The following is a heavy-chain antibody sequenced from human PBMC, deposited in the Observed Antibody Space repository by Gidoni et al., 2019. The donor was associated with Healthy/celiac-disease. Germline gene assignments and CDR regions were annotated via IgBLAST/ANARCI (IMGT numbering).Heavy chain of an antibody. J-gene: IGHJ6*02. CDR2: VNAMLVKS. CDR1: GLPFSSEA. Sequence: VQLVRFGAEVQKPGSSVKVSCKASGLPFSSEASSWVRRAPGLGLEWMGRVNAMLVKSDDAKKCQGRGTITADKATSTAYLELSRLKSEDTVVYYCTRHKRGDYDRNGFAPAYYYYGMDVWGQGTTVTVSS. CDR3: TRHKRGDYDRNGFAPAYYYYGMDV. D-gene: IGHD3-22*01. V-gene: IGHV1-69*02.